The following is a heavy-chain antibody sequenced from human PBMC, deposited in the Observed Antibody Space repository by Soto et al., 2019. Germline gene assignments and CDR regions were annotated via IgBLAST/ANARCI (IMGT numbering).Heavy chain of an antibody. V-gene: IGHV3-72*01. D-gene: IGHD3-9*01. CDR3: ARGDRYYDILTGTTDCYGMDV. CDR1: GFTFSDHY. J-gene: IGHJ6*02. Sequence: EVQLVESGGGLVQPGGSLRLSCAASGFTFSDHYMGWVRQAPGKGLEWVGRTRNKANSYTTEYAASVKGRFTISRDDSKNSLYLQMNSLKTEDTAVYYCARGDRYYDILTGTTDCYGMDVWGQGTTVTVSS. CDR2: TRNKANSYTT.